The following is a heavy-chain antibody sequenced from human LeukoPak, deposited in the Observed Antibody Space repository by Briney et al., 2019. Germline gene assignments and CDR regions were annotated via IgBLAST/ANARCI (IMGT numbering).Heavy chain of an antibody. D-gene: IGHD5-18*01. CDR3: ARAVDTAMVHNPSGFDY. J-gene: IGHJ4*02. V-gene: IGHV5-51*01. CDR2: IYPGDSDT. Sequence: GESLKISSKGSGYSFTSYWIGWVRQMPGKGLEWMGIIYPGDSDTRYSPSFQGQVTVSADKSISTAYLQWSSLKASDTAMYYCARAVDTAMVHNPSGFDYWGQGTLVTVSS. CDR1: GYSFTSYW.